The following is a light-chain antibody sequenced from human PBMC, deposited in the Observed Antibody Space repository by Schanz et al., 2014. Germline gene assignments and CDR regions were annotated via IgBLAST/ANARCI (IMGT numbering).Light chain of an antibody. CDR2: GAS. Sequence: EIVMTQSPATLSVSPGERATLSCRASQSVSSNLAWYQQKPGQAPRLLIYGASTRATGIPARFSGSGSGTEFTLTISSLQSEDFAVYYCQQYGSLPRTFGGGTNVEIK. CDR3: QQYGSLPRT. V-gene: IGKV3-15*01. J-gene: IGKJ4*01. CDR1: QSVSSN.